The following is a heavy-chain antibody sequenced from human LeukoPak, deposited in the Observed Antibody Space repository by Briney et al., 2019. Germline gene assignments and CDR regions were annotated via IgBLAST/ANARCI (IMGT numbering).Heavy chain of an antibody. Sequence: ASVKVSCKASRYTLTSYDINWVRQAPGQGLEWVGWMNPNSGYTGYAQKFQGRVTITRNTSISTAYMKLSRLRSEDTAVYYCARGVGSYYDFWSGAKLPPLGVDIWGQGTMVTVSS. CDR2: MNPNSGYT. J-gene: IGHJ3*02. V-gene: IGHV1-8*03. CDR1: RYTLTSYD. CDR3: ARGVGSYYDFWSGAKLPPLGVDI. D-gene: IGHD3-3*01.